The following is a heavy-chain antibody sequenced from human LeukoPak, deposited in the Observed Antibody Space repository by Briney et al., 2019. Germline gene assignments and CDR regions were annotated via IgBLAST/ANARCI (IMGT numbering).Heavy chain of an antibody. V-gene: IGHV3-52*01. Sequence: GGSLRLSCAASGLTFSSSWMHWVCQAPEKGLEWVADIKCDGSEKYYVDSVKGRLTISRDNAKNSLYLQVNSLRAEDMTVCQSGIVVVPAAIHEDYYGMDVWGKGTTVTVSS. J-gene: IGHJ6*04. CDR3: GIVVVPAAIHEDYYGMDV. CDR1: GLTFSSSW. D-gene: IGHD2-2*01. CDR2: IKCDGSEK.